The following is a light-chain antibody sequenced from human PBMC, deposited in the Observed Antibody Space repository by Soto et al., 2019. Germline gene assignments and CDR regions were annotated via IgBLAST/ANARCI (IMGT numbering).Light chain of an antibody. CDR3: QVWDDSSDHRV. J-gene: IGLJ3*02. Sequence: SYELTQPPSLSVAPGKTARITCGGNNIGTKGVHWYQQKSGQAPVLVIYYNVDRPSGIPARFSGSNSGNTATLTISRVEAGDEADYYCQVWDDSSDHRVFGGGTKLTVL. CDR1: NIGTKG. CDR2: YNV. V-gene: IGLV3-21*04.